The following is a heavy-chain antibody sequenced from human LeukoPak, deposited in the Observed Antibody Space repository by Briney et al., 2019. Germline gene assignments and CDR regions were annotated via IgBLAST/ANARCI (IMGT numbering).Heavy chain of an antibody. CDR2: IKPDGSEK. J-gene: IGHJ4*02. CDR1: GFTFSDSW. V-gene: IGHV3-7*05. CDR3: ARHQGQWLTNWDYFDY. Sequence: GGSLRLSCAVSGFTFSDSWMTWVRQAPGKGLEWVANIKPDGSEKYYVDSVKGRFTISRDNAKSSLYLQMNSLRAEDTAVYYCARHQGQWLTNWDYFDYWGQGTLVTVSS. D-gene: IGHD6-19*01.